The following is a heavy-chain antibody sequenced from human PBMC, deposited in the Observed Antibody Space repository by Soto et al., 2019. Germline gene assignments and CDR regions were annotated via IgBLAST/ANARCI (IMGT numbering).Heavy chain of an antibody. CDR3: ARHQRDDASRKIDC. D-gene: IGHD3-16*01. CDR2: INPADSDI. Sequence: ESLRISCRGAGGSFTRNWIGWVRQMPGKGLEWMGIINPADSDIKYSPSFQGQVTISADKSIGTAYLQWSSLKASDTAMYYCARHQRDDASRKIDCWGQGTLVTVSS. J-gene: IGHJ4*02. CDR1: GGSFTRNW. V-gene: IGHV5-51*01.